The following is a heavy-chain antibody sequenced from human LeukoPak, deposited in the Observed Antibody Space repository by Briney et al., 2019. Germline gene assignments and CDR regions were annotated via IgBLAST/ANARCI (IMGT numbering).Heavy chain of an antibody. CDR2: IYISGST. CDR3: ARDDYGDYGDAGYYYYMDV. V-gene: IGHV4-61*02. Sequence: SETLSLTCTVSGGSISSGSYYWNWIRQPAGKGLEWIGRIYISGSTKYNSSLKSRVTISLDTSKNQFSLKLRSVTAADTAVYYCARDDYGDYGDAGYYYYMDVWGKGTTVTISS. CDR1: GGSISSGSYY. J-gene: IGHJ6*03. D-gene: IGHD4-17*01.